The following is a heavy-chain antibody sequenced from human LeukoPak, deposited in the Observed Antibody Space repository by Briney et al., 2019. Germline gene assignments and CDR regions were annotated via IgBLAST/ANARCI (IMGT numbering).Heavy chain of an antibody. CDR2: IYYSGST. V-gene: IGHV4-59*01. CDR1: GGSICSYY. J-gene: IGHJ4*02. D-gene: IGHD1-26*01. CDR3: ARGSGSYFPDY. Sequence: PSETLSLTCTVSGGSICSYYWSWIRQPPGKGLEWIGYIYYSGSTNYNPSLKSRVTISVDTSKNQFSLKLSSVTAADTAVYYCARGSGSYFPDYWGQGTLVTVSS.